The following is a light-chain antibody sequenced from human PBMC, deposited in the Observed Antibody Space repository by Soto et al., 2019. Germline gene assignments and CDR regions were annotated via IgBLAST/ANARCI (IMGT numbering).Light chain of an antibody. CDR3: QQPSSFPLT. Sequence: IQMTQSPSSVSASVGDSVTITCRASQLISSWLAWYQVKPGKAPKLLIYGASNRESGVPSRFSGSESGTLFTLTINSLQPEDFATYYCQQPSSFPLTFGGGTEVEV. J-gene: IGKJ4*01. CDR1: QLISSW. CDR2: GAS. V-gene: IGKV1-12*01.